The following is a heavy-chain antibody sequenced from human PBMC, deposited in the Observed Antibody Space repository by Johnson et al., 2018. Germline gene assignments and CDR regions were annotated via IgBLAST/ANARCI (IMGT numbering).Heavy chain of an antibody. J-gene: IGHJ6*03. Sequence: QVQLVQSGGGVVQPGRSLRLSCAASGFTFSSYGMHWVRQAPGKGLEWVAVISYDGSNKYYADSVTGRFTISRDNSKNTLYLQMNSLRDEDTAVYYCAKDQEWQLTDYDYYMDVWGKGTTVTVSS. D-gene: IGHD1-26*01. CDR1: GFTFSSYG. V-gene: IGHV3-30*18. CDR3: AKDQEWQLTDYDYYMDV. CDR2: ISYDGSNK.